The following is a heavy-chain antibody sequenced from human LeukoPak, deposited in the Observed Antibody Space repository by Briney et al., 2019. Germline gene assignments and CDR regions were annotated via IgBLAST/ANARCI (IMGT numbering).Heavy chain of an antibody. CDR3: AREGYTSSWYSGYYYFDY. CDR2: INTSGST. J-gene: IGHJ4*02. CDR1: GGSISSGSYF. Sequence: SQTLSLTCTVSGGSISSGSYFWTWIRQPAGKRLEWIGRINTSGSTNYSPSLKSRVTISVDTSKNQFSLKLSSVTAADTAVFFCAREGYTSSWYSGYYYFDYWGQGTLVTVSS. D-gene: IGHD6-13*01. V-gene: IGHV4-61*02.